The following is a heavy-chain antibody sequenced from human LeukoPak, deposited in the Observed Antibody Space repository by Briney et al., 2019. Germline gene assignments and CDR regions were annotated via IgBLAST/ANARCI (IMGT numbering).Heavy chain of an antibody. J-gene: IGHJ3*02. Sequence: GGSLRLSCAASGFTFSSYGMHWVRQAPGKGLEWVAVISYDGSNKYYADSVKGRFTISRDNSKNTLYLQMNSLKTEDTAVYYCTTGAFSGSYAAFDIWGQGTMVTVSS. D-gene: IGHD1-26*01. CDR2: ISYDGSNK. CDR3: TTGAFSGSYAAFDI. CDR1: GFTFSSYG. V-gene: IGHV3-30*03.